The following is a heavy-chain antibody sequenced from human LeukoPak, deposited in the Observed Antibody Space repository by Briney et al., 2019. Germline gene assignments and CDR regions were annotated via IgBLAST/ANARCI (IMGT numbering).Heavy chain of an antibody. J-gene: IGHJ3*02. V-gene: IGHV3-7*04. CDR2: IKQDGSEK. D-gene: IGHD3-22*01. CDR1: GFTFSIYW. Sequence: PGGSLRLSCAASGFTFSIYWMSWVRQAPGKGLEWVANIKQDGSEKYYVDSVKGRLTISRDNAKNSLYLQMNSLRAEDTAVYYCARALPYYYDSSGSGAFDIWGQGTMVTVSS. CDR3: ARALPYYYDSSGSGAFDI.